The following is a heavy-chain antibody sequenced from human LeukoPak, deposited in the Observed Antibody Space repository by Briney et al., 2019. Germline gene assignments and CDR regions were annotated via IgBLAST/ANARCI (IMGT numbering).Heavy chain of an antibody. CDR1: GDSINSYY. D-gene: IGHD3-9*01. Sequence: SETLSLTCTVSGDSINSYYWSWIRQPPGKGLEWIGYIYFSGNTKYNPSLKNRVTISVDRSRSQFYLTLRSVTAADTAVYYCARDLNHGFNYYYYGLEVWGQGTTVTVSS. CDR3: ARDLNHGFNYYYYGLEV. V-gene: IGHV4-59*01. J-gene: IGHJ6*02. CDR2: IYFSGNT.